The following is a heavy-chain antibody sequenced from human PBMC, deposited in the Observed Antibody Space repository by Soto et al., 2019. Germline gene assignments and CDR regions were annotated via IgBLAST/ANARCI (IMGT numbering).Heavy chain of an antibody. CDR1: GFTFSTYG. CDR3: ATDRYSGTYFRHYFDY. D-gene: IGHD1-26*01. CDR2: ISYDGSNK. V-gene: IGHV3-30*03. Sequence: QVQLVESGGGVVQPGTSLRLSCAASGFTFSTYGMHWVRQAPGKGLEWVAFISYDGSNKYYADSVKGRFTISRDNSKNILCLQMNSLRAEDTAVYYCATDRYSGTYFRHYFDYWGQGTLVTVSS. J-gene: IGHJ4*02.